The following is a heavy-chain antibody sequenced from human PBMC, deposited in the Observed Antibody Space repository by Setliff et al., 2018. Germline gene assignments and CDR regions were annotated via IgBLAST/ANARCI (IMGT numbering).Heavy chain of an antibody. CDR3: AKECSSTWVKAWFDP. D-gene: IGHD6-13*01. V-gene: IGHV3-23*01. CDR2: ISGSGGST. Sequence: GESLKISCAASGFTFSSYWMSWVRQAPGKGLEWVSAISGSGGSTYYADSVKGRFTISRDNSKNTLYLQMNSLRAEDTAVYYCAKECSSTWVKAWFDPWGQGTLVTVSS. CDR1: GFTFSSYW. J-gene: IGHJ5*02.